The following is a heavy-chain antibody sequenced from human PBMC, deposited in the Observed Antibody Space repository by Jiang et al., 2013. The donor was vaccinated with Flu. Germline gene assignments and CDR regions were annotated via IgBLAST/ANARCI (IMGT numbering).Heavy chain of an antibody. D-gene: IGHD5/OR15-5a*01. CDR2: ISGNDDTI. J-gene: IGHJ6*03. Sequence: QLLESGGGLVKPGGSLRLSCAASGFTFSDYYMTWIRQARGKGLEWISYISGNDDTIYYADSVKGRFTISRDNAKNSLYLQMNSLRAEDSAVYYCARSRSVYGSSGAYYYYYYMDVWGKGTTVSVSS. CDR1: GFTFSDYY. V-gene: IGHV3-11*01. CDR3: ARSRSVYGSSGAYYYYYYMDV.